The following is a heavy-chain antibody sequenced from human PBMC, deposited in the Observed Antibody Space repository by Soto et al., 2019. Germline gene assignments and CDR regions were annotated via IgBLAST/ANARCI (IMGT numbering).Heavy chain of an antibody. J-gene: IGHJ4*02. D-gene: IGHD2-15*01. CDR2: ISYDGSNQ. Sequence: QVQLVESGGGVVQPGRSLRLSCVASGFTLSSYAMHWVRQAPGKGLEWVAVISYDGSNQYYADSVKGRFTISRDKSKNTLYLQMNSLRVEETAVHYCARDCSSGSCFGFDYWGQGTLVTVSS. V-gene: IGHV3-30-3*01. CDR1: GFTLSSYA. CDR3: ARDCSSGSCFGFDY.